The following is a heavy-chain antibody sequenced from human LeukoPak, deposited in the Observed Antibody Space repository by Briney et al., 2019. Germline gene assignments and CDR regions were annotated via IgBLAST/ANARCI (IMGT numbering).Heavy chain of an antibody. Sequence: PSETLCLTCTVSGGSISDYYWSWIRQPPGKGLEWIGYIYYSGSTNYNPSLKSRVTISVDTSKNQFSLKLSSVTAADTAVYYCAANSGWLFDYWGQGTLVTVSS. D-gene: IGHD5-12*01. CDR2: IYYSGST. V-gene: IGHV4-59*08. J-gene: IGHJ4*02. CDR1: GGSISDYY. CDR3: AANSGWLFDY.